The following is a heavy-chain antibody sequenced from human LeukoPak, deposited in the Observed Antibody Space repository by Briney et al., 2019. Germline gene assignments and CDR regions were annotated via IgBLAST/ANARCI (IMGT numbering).Heavy chain of an antibody. J-gene: IGHJ6*03. CDR2: ISAYNGNT. CDR1: GYTFTSYG. D-gene: IGHD6-19*01. Sequence: AASVRVSCKASGYTFTSYGISWVRQAPGQGLEWMGWISAYNGNTNYAQKLQGRVTMTTDTSTSTAYMELRSLRSDDTAVYYCARYASSGWYGYYYYMDVWGKGTTVTVSS. V-gene: IGHV1-18*01. CDR3: ARYASSGWYGYYYYMDV.